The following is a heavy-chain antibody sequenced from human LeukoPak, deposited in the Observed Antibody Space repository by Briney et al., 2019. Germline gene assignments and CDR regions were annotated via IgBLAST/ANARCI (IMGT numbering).Heavy chain of an antibody. CDR1: GYPFSSYD. Sequence: ASVKVSCTSSGYPFSSYDTSCVRQATGQGPEWMGWMNPNSGNTGCAQKFQGRVTMTRYTSISTAYMELSTLRSEDTAVYYCARGPPPYCSVDSCYSFLYTSHWGQGTLVTVSS. V-gene: IGHV1-8*01. J-gene: IGHJ1*01. D-gene: IGHD2-15*01. CDR2: MNPNSGNT. CDR3: ARGPPPYCSVDSCYSFLYTSH.